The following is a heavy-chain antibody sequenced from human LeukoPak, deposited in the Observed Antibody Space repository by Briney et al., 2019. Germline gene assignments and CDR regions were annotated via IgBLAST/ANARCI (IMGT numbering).Heavy chain of an antibody. CDR3: ARDQIVVVPAAISYYYYYGMDV. Sequence: GGSLRLSCAASGFTFSSYAMLWVRQAPGKGLEWVAVISYDGSNKYYADSVKGRFTISRDNSRNTLYLQMNSLRAEDTAVYYCARDQIVVVPAAISYYYYYGMDVWGQGTTVTVSS. J-gene: IGHJ6*02. CDR2: ISYDGSNK. D-gene: IGHD2-2*01. CDR1: GFTFSSYA. V-gene: IGHV3-30-3*01.